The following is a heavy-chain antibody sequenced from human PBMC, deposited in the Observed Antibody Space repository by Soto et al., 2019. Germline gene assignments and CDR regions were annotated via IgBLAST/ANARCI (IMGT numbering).Heavy chain of an antibody. V-gene: IGHV3-33*01. CDR2: IWYDGSNK. CDR3: AGDLGPPDWEYYDSSGYYFYYYYYGMDV. J-gene: IGHJ6*02. Sequence: GGSLRLSCAASGFTFSSYGMHWVRQAPGKGLEWVAVIWYDGSNKYYADSVKGRFTISRDNAKNSLYLQMNSLRAEDTAVYYCAGDLGPPDWEYYDSSGYYFYYYYYGMDVWGQGTTVTVSS. D-gene: IGHD3-22*01. CDR1: GFTFSSYG.